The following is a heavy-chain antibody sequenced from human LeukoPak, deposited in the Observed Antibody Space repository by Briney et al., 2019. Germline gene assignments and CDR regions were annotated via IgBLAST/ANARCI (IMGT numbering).Heavy chain of an antibody. D-gene: IGHD2-2*01. CDR2: IYSGGRT. CDR3: ARDPGVSM. Sequence: GGSLRLSCAASGFTFSSYSMNWVRQAPGKGLEWVSVIYSGGRTYYADSVKGRFTISRDNSKNTLYLQMNSLRAEDTAVYYCARDPGVSMWGQGTLVTVSS. CDR1: GFTFSSYS. J-gene: IGHJ4*02. V-gene: IGHV3-53*05.